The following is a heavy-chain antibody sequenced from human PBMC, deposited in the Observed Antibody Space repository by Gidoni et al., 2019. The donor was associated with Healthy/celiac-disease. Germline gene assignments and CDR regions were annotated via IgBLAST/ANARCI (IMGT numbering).Heavy chain of an antibody. CDR3: ARTGYCSGGSCQYYYYYYGMDV. Sequence: QVQLQESGPGLVKPSQTLSLTWTVSGGSLSRGGYYWRGVRQHPGRGLEWIGYIYYSGSTYYNPSLKSRVTISVDTSKNQFSLKLSSVTAAYTAVYYCARTGYCSGGSCQYYYYYYGMDVWGQGTTVTVSS. V-gene: IGHV4-31*02. CDR1: GGSLSRGGYY. CDR2: IYYSGST. J-gene: IGHJ6*02. D-gene: IGHD2-15*01.